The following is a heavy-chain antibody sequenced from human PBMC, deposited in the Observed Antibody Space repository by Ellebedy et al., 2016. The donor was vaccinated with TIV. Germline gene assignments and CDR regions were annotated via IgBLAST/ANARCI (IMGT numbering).Heavy chain of an antibody. CDR1: GGTFSSYA. V-gene: IGHV1-69*04. Sequence: ASVKVSCEASGGTFSSYAISWVRQAPGQGLEWMGRIIPILGIANYAQKFQGRVTITADKSTSTAYMELSSLRSEDTAVYYCARDQGVVVAATVKSLDYWGQGTLVTVSS. CDR3: ARDQGVVVAATVKSLDY. J-gene: IGHJ4*02. D-gene: IGHD2-15*01. CDR2: IIPILGIA.